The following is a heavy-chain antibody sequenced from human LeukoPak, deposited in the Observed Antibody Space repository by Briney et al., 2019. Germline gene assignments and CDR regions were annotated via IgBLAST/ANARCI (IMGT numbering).Heavy chain of an antibody. CDR3: ARHLGIAAAGTGDYYYYYYMDV. V-gene: IGHV4-34*01. CDR1: GDSITGYY. D-gene: IGHD6-13*01. J-gene: IGHJ6*03. Sequence: SETLSLTCSVSGDSITGYYWSWIRQPPGKGLEWIGEINHSGSTNYNPSLKSRVTISVDTSKNQFSLKLSSVTAADTAVYYCARHLGIAAAGTGDYYYYYYMDVWGKGTTVTISS. CDR2: INHSGST.